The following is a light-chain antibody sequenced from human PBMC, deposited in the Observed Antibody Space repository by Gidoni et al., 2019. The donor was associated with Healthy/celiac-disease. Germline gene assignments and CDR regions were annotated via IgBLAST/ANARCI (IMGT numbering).Light chain of an antibody. J-gene: IGLJ2*01. CDR1: NIGSKS. V-gene: IGLV3-21*03. CDR2: DDS. CDR3: QVWDSSKGV. Sequence: SYVLTQPPSVSVAPGKTARITCGGNNIGSKSVHWYQQKPGQAPVLVVYDDSDGPSGIPERFSGSNSGNTATLTISRVEAGDEADYYCQVWDSSKGVFGGGTKLTVL.